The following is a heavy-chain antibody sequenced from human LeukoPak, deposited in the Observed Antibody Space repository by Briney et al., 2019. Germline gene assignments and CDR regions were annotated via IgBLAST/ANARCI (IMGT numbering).Heavy chain of an antibody. D-gene: IGHD1/OR15-1a*01. J-gene: IGHJ6*03. CDR3: ARETTDDYLYYYMDV. CDR2: IKQDGSEK. Sequence: PGGSLRLSCAASRFTFSSYWMSWVRQAPGKGLEGVANIKQDGSEKYYVDSVKGRFTISRDNAKDSLYLQMNSLRAEDTAVYYCARETTDDYLYYYMDVWGKGTTVTVSS. V-gene: IGHV3-7*01. CDR1: RFTFSSYW.